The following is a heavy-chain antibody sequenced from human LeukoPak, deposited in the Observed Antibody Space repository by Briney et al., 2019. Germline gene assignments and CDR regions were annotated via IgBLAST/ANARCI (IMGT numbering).Heavy chain of an antibody. CDR1: GYTFTSYY. CDR3: ARTEVAAGPTDAFDI. D-gene: IGHD6-13*01. CDR2: INPSGGST. Sequence: ASVTVSCKASGYTFTSYYMHWVRQAPGQGLEWMGIINPSGGSTSYAQKFQGRVTMTRDTSTSRVYMELSSLRSEGTAVYYCARTEVAAGPTDAFDIWGQGTMVTVSS. V-gene: IGHV1-46*01. J-gene: IGHJ3*02.